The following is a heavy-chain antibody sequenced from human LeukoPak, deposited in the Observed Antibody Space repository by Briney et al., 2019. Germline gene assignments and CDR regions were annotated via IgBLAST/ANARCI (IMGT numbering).Heavy chain of an antibody. CDR3: ATHGGPTVTTSDY. D-gene: IGHD4-17*01. Sequence: PGGSLRLSCAASGFTFSSYWMSWVRQAPGKGLEWVASIGQDGSEKYFMDSVKGRFTISRDNSKNTLYLQMNSLRAEDTAVYYCATHGGPTVTTSDYWGQGTLVTVSS. CDR1: GFTFSSYW. J-gene: IGHJ4*02. CDR2: IGQDGSEK. V-gene: IGHV3-7*03.